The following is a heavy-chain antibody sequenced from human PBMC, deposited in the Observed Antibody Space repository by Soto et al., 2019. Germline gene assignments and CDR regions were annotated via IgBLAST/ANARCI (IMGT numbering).Heavy chain of an antibody. CDR2: IYHSGST. CDR1: GYSISSGYY. V-gene: IGHV4-38-2*02. Sequence: SETLSLTCAVSGYSISSGYYWGWIRQPPGKGLEWIGSIYHSGSTYYNPSLKGRVTISVDTSKNQFSLKLSSVTAADTAVYYCARDGGYSREFDYWGQGTLVTVSS. CDR3: ARDGGYSREFDY. J-gene: IGHJ4*02. D-gene: IGHD5-18*01.